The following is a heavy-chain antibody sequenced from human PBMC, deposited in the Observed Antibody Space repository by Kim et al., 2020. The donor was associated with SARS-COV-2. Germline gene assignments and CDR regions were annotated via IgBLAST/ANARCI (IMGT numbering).Heavy chain of an antibody. CDR2: ISAYNGNT. CDR3: ARTRYDYVWGSPNVPLDY. Sequence: ASVKVSCKASGYTFTSYGISWVRQAPGQGLEWMGWISAYNGNTNYAQKLQGRVTMTTDTSTSTAYMELRSLRSDDTAVYYCARTRYDYVWGSPNVPLDYWGQGTLVTVSS. D-gene: IGHD3-16*01. CDR1: GYTFTSYG. J-gene: IGHJ4*02. V-gene: IGHV1-18*01.